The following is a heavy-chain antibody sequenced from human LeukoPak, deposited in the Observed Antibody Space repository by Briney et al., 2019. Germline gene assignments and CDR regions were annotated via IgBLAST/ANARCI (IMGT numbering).Heavy chain of an antibody. CDR2: INHSGST. Sequence: SETLSLTCAVYGGSFSGYYWSWIRQPPGKGLEWIGEINHSGSTNYNPSLKSRVTISVDTSKNQFYLKLSSVTAADKAVYYCAREDYGSGSSPPYFDYWGQGTLVTVSS. J-gene: IGHJ4*02. D-gene: IGHD3-10*01. V-gene: IGHV4-34*01. CDR3: AREDYGSGSSPPYFDY. CDR1: GGSFSGYY.